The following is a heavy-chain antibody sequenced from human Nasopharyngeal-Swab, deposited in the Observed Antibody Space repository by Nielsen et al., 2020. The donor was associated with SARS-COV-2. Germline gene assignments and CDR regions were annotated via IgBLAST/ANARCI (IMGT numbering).Heavy chain of an antibody. V-gene: IGHV3-53*04. CDR1: GFTVSSNY. D-gene: IGHD5-18*01. CDR2: IYSGGST. J-gene: IGHJ6*02. Sequence: GGSLRLSCAASGFTVSSNYMSWVRQAPGKGLEWVSVIYSGGSTYYADSVKGRFTISRHNSKNTLYLQMNSLRAEDTAVYYCARELWIQDYYYYYGMDVWGQGTTVTVSS. CDR3: ARELWIQDYYYYYGMDV.